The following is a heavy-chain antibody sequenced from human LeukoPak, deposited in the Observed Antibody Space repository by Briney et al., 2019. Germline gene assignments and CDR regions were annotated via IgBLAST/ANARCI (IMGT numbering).Heavy chain of an antibody. Sequence: GGSLRLSCAASGFTFTSYNFHWVRQAPGKGLQWVGMISYDGDKKYEDSVKGRITISRENSKNTLYLQMTSLRLEDTAVYFCVRDFPNSKPRFDWWGQGTLVTVSS. D-gene: IGHD2/OR15-2a*01. CDR3: VRDFPNSKPRFDW. CDR2: ISYDGDKK. CDR1: GFTFTSYN. V-gene: IGHV3-30*03. J-gene: IGHJ4*02.